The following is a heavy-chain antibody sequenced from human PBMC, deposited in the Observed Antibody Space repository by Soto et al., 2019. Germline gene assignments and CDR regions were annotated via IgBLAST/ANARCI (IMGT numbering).Heavy chain of an antibody. CDR3: ARDSKYSSSWGSYYYYYMDV. D-gene: IGHD6-13*01. V-gene: IGHV3-7*03. J-gene: IGHJ6*03. CDR1: GFTFSSYW. CDR2: IKQDGSEK. Sequence: GESLKISCAASGFTFSSYWMSWVRQAPGKGLEWVANIKQDGSEKYYVDSVKGRFTISRDNAKNSLYLQMNSLRAEDTAVYYCARDSKYSSSWGSYYYYYMDVWGKGTTVTVSS.